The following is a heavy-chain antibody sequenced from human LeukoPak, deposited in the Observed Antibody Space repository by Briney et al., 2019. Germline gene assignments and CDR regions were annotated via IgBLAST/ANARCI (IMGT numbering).Heavy chain of an antibody. D-gene: IGHD3-10*01. Sequence: PGGSLRLSCAASGFTVSSNYMSWVRQAPGRGLEWVSVIYSGVSTNYADSVKGRFTISRDNSKNTLYLQMNSLRAEDTAVYYCASEVRFHFDYWGQGTLVTVSS. CDR3: ASEVRFHFDY. CDR2: IYSGVST. V-gene: IGHV3-66*01. J-gene: IGHJ4*02. CDR1: GFTVSSNY.